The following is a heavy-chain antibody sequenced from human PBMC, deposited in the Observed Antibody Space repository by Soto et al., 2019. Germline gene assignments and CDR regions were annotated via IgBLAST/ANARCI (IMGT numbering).Heavy chain of an antibody. CDR1: GSTFSSYA. V-gene: IGHV3-23*01. CDR2: ISGSGGST. Sequence: PGGSLRLSCAASGSTFSSYAMSWVRQAPGKGLEWVSAISGSGGSTYYADSVKGRFTISRDNSKNTLYLQMNSLRAEDTAVYYCAKERQGIVVVVAATPDAFDIWGQGTMVTVSS. CDR3: AKERQGIVVVVAATPDAFDI. J-gene: IGHJ3*02. D-gene: IGHD2-15*01.